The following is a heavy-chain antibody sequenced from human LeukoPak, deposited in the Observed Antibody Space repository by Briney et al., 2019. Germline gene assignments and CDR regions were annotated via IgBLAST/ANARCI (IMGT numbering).Heavy chain of an antibody. J-gene: IGHJ6*02. V-gene: IGHV3-33*01. D-gene: IGHD6-6*01. CDR2: IWYDGSNK. CDR3: AREYSSSSMDV. CDR1: GFTFSSYG. Sequence: GGSLRLSCAASGFTFSSYGMHWVRQAPGKGLEWVAVIWYDGSNKYYADSVKGRFTISRDNSKNTLYLQMNSLRAEDTAVYYCAREYSSSSMDVWGQGTTVTVSS.